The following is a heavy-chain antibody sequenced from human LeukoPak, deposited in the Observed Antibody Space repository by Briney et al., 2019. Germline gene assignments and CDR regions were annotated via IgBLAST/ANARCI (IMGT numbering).Heavy chain of an antibody. D-gene: IGHD6-13*01. CDR2: IYYSGST. J-gene: IGHJ3*02. CDR3: ARAGFGI. V-gene: IGHV4-39*01. CDR1: GGSISSSGNC. Sequence: SETLSLTCTVSGGSISSSGNCWGWIRRPPGKGLEWIGSIYYSGSTYYNPSLKSRVTISVDTSKNQFSLKLSSVTAADTGVYYCARAGFGIWGQGTMVTVSS.